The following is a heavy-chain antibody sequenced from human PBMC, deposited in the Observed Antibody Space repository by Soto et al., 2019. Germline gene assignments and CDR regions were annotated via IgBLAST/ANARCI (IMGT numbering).Heavy chain of an antibody. V-gene: IGHV1-2*04. CDR1: GYTFTGYY. CDR2: INPNSGGT. CDR3: ATSMTPEYYYYGMAV. J-gene: IGHJ6*02. Sequence: GGSVKVYFKASGYTFTGYYMHLVRQAPGQGLEWMGWINPNSGGTNYAQKFQGWVTMTRDTSISTDYMELSRLRSDDTAVYYCATSMTPEYYYYGMAVWGQGTTVTVS. D-gene: IGHD2-2*01.